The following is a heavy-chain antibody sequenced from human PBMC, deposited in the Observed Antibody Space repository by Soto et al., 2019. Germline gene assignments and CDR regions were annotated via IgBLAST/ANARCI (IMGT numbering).Heavy chain of an antibody. Sequence: SETLSLTCTVSGGSISSGGYYCSWIRQHPGKGLEGIGHIYYSGSTYYNPSLKSRVTVSVDPSKNKFSLQLSSVTTPHSAVVYCAREAPGDYDSSGPVDYWGQGTLVTVSS. CDR2: IYYSGST. CDR1: GGSISSGGYY. V-gene: IGHV4-31*03. CDR3: AREAPGDYDSSGPVDY. J-gene: IGHJ4*02. D-gene: IGHD3-22*01.